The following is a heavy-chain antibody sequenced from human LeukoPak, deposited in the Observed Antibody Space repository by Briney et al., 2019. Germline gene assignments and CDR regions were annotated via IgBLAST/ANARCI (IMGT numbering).Heavy chain of an antibody. V-gene: IGHV4-59*12. Sequence: SETLSLTCTVSGGSISRYYWSWIRQPPGKGLEWIGSIYYSGSTHYNPSLKSRVTISVDTSKNQFSLKLSSVTAADTAVYYCAREGSRFLLYNWFDPWGQGTLVTVSS. CDR2: IYYSGST. J-gene: IGHJ5*02. D-gene: IGHD3-16*01. CDR3: AREGSRFLLYNWFDP. CDR1: GGSISRYY.